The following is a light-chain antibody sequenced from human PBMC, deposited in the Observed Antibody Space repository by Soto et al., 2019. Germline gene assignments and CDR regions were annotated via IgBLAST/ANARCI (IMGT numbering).Light chain of an antibody. CDR3: QVWDASSDPPYV. CDR1: NIGGKS. V-gene: IGLV3-21*02. Sequence: SYVLTQPPSVSVAPGQTARITCGGNNIGGKSVHWYQQKAGQAPVVVVYEDSERPSGIPERFSGSNSRNTATLTISRVEAGDEADYHCQVWDASSDPPYVFGTGTKVTVL. J-gene: IGLJ1*01. CDR2: EDS.